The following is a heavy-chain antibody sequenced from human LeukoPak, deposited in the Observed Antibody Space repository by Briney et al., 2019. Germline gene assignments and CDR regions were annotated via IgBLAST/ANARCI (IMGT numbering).Heavy chain of an antibody. CDR1: GGSISPYY. D-gene: IGHD6-13*01. V-gene: IGHV4-59*01. CDR2: IYYSGST. Sequence: SSETLSLTCSVSGGSISPYYWSWIRQPPGKGLEWIGYIYYSGSTNYNPSLKSRVTISLDTSKNQFSMNLISVTAADTAVYYCAREGVAAAGKLDYWGQGTLVTVSS. CDR3: AREGVAAAGKLDY. J-gene: IGHJ4*02.